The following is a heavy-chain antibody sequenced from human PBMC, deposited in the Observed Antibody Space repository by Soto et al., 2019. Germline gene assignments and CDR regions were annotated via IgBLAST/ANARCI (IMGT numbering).Heavy chain of an antibody. J-gene: IGHJ4*02. CDR2: ISYDGSNK. CDR3: AKDSGYDSGFDY. V-gene: IGHV3-30*18. CDR1: GFTFSSYG. Sequence: QVQLVESGGGVVQPGRSLRLSCAASGFTFSSYGMHWVRQAPGKGLEWVAVISYDGSNKYYADSVKGRFTISRDNSKNTLYLQMNSLRAEDTAVYYCAKDSGYDSGFDYWGQGTLVTVSS. D-gene: IGHD5-12*01.